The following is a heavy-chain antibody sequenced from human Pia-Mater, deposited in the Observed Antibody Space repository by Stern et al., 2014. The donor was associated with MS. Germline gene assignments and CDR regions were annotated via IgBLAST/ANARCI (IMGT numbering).Heavy chain of an antibody. CDR2: ISSSGDHI. Sequence: VQLVESGGGLVKPGGSLRLSCAASGFSFRNYYMSWIRQAPGKGLEWVSYISSSGDHIDYADSVKGRFTISRDNAKNSLYLQMNSLRADDTAVYYCARADGSSDYYWGQGTLVTVSS. CDR3: ARADGSSDYY. CDR1: GFSFRNYY. D-gene: IGHD3-10*01. V-gene: IGHV3-11*01. J-gene: IGHJ4*02.